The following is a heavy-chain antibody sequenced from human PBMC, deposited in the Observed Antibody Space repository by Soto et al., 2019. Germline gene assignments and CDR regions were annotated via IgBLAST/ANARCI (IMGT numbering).Heavy chain of an antibody. Sequence: SETLSLTCAVSGDSITSIYHWAWIRQPPGRGLEWVASIYHSGTTYYNPSLKSRVTISVDTSKNQFSLKLRSVTAADTAVYYCARGRRNTIFGVVTKGWFDPCGQGTLVTVSS. CDR2: IYHSGTT. CDR3: ARGRRNTIFGVVTKGWFDP. J-gene: IGHJ5*02. CDR1: GDSITSIYH. V-gene: IGHV4-38-2*01. D-gene: IGHD3-3*01.